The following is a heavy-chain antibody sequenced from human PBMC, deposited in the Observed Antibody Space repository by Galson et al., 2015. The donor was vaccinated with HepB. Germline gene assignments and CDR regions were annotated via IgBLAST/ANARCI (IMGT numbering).Heavy chain of an antibody. Sequence: SLRLSCAASGFTFSNYWMNWVRQAPGKGLEWVANIKQDGSEKHYVESVEGRSTISRDNAKNSVDLQMSSLRAEDTAVYYCARASYGDWGSDAFDIWGQGTMVTVSS. D-gene: IGHD4-17*01. J-gene: IGHJ3*02. CDR2: IKQDGSEK. CDR3: ARASYGDWGSDAFDI. V-gene: IGHV3-7*01. CDR1: GFTFSNYW.